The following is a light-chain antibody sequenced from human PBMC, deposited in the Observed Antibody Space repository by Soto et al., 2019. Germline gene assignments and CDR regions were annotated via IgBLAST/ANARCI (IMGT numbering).Light chain of an antibody. J-gene: IGKJ3*01. CDR3: QTYNTASFT. Sequence: EIVMTQSPATLSVSPGERATLSCRASQSVSSNLAWYQQKPGQAPRLLFYGASTRATGIPARFSGSGSGTEFTLTISSLQSEDFAVYYCQTYNTASFTFGPGTKVGIK. V-gene: IGKV3-15*01. CDR1: QSVSSN. CDR2: GAS.